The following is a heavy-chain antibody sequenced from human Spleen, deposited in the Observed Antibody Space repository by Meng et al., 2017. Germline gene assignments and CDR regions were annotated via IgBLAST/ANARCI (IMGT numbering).Heavy chain of an antibody. CDR1: GFTYDDYA. Sequence: SLKISCAVSGFTYDDYAMHWVRQAPGRGLEWVSGIRRSSGIIGYADSVKGRFTISRDNAKNSLYLQMNSLRAEDTALYYCARDLGVVTAALGYWGQGTLVTVSS. CDR3: ARDLGVVTAALGY. D-gene: IGHD2-21*02. V-gene: IGHV3-9*01. CDR2: IRRSSGII. J-gene: IGHJ4*02.